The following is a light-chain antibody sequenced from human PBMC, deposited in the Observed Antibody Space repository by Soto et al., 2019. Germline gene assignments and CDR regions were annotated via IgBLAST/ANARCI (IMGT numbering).Light chain of an antibody. J-gene: IGKJ1*01. CDR3: LQYGIPLWT. Sequence: EIALTQSPGTLSLSPGERATLCCRASESVTANYLAWYQQKPGQAPRLLIYAASIGATGIPDRFSGSGSGTDFTLTISRLEPEDLAVYYCLQYGIPLWTFGQGTKVEVK. V-gene: IGKV3-20*01. CDR1: ESVTANY. CDR2: AAS.